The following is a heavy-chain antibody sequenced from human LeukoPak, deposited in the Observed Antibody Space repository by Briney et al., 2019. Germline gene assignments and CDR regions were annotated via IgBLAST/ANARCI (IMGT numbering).Heavy chain of an antibody. Sequence: SETLSLTCSVSGGSMNSYYWSWTRQSPGKGLEWIGYIYYSGSTNYNPSLKSRVTISVDTSKNQFSLKLSSVTAADTAVYYCARHVWLQPFDYWGQGTLVTVPS. J-gene: IGHJ4*02. CDR1: GGSMNSYY. CDR3: ARHVWLQPFDY. CDR2: IYYSGST. V-gene: IGHV4-59*08. D-gene: IGHD3-9*01.